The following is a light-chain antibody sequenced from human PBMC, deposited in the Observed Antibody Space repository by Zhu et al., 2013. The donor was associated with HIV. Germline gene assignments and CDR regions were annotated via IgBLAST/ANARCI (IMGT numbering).Light chain of an antibody. Sequence: DIVMTQSPATLSVSPGERATLSCRASQSVSSNLAWYQQKPGQVPRLLIYGASTRAADVPARFSGSGSETEFTLTISSLQSEDFALYYCQQYNKWPPGGSFGQGTKLEMK. CDR1: QSVSSN. J-gene: IGKJ2*04. V-gene: IGKV3-15*01. CDR3: QQYNKWPPGGS. CDR2: GAS.